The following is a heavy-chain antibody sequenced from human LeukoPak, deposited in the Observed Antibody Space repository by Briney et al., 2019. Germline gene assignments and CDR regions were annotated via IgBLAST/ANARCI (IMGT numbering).Heavy chain of an antibody. J-gene: IGHJ3*02. D-gene: IGHD6-13*01. V-gene: IGHV3-48*04. CDR2: ISSSSSTI. Sequence: GGSLRLSCAASGFTFSSYSMNWVRQAPGKGLEWVSYISSSSSTIYYADSVKGRFTISRDNAKNSLYLQMNSLRAEDTAVYYCARDFPAAARDIWGQGTMVTVSS. CDR3: ARDFPAAARDI. CDR1: GFTFSSYS.